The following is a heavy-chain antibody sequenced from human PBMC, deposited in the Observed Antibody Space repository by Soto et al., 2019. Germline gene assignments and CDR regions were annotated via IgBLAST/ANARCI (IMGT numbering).Heavy chain of an antibody. CDR1: GDSVSSNSAA. CDR2: TYYRSKWYN. J-gene: IGHJ4*02. D-gene: IGHD1-7*01. V-gene: IGHV6-1*01. CDR3: ARGTGTTDY. Sequence: PSRTLSLTCAISGDSVSSNSAAWNWIGQFPSRGLEWLGRTYYRSKWYNDYAVSVKSRITINPDTSKNQFSLQLNSVTPEDTAVYYCARGTGTTDYWGQGTQVPVSS.